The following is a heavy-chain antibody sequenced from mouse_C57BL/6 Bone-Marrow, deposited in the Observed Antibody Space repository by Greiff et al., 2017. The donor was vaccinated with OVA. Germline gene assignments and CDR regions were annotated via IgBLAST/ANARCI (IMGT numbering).Heavy chain of an antibody. CDR2: INPSTGGT. J-gene: IGHJ1*03. V-gene: IGHV1-42*01. CDR3: ARGDGSSLRWYFDV. D-gene: IGHD1-1*01. CDR1: GYSFTGYY. Sequence: EVQLQQSGPELVKPGASVKISCKASGYSFTGYYMNWVKQSPEKSLEWIGEINPSTGGTTYNQKFKAKATLTVDKSSSTAYMQLKRLTSEDSAVYYCARGDGSSLRWYFDVWGTGTTVTVSS.